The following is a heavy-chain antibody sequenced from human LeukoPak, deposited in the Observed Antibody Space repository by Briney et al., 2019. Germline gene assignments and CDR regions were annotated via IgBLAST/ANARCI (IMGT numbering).Heavy chain of an antibody. Sequence: GGSLRLSCAASGFTIGNNYVNWVRQAPGKGLEWVSLIFSHGETSYADSVKGRFTISRDNSKNTLYLQMNGLRVEDTAVYYCARDPPAVSINTYAWGQGTLVTVSS. J-gene: IGHJ4*02. CDR1: GFTIGNNY. CDR2: IFSHGET. D-gene: IGHD2-8*01. V-gene: IGHV3-66*01. CDR3: ARDPPAVSINTYA.